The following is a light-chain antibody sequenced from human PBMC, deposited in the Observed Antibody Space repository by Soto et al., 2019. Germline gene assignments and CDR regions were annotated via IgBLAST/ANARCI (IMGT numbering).Light chain of an antibody. V-gene: IGKV1-27*01. J-gene: IGKJ1*01. CDR3: QKHSSVPI. Sequence: DIKMTQSPTSLSASVGDRVTITCRASQGIRNYVAWYQQIQGKAPKLLIYSASTLQSGVPSRFRGSGFGTAFTLTIKGLQPENVTKSSCQKHSSVPIFGPGTKVEIK. CDR1: QGIRNY. CDR2: SAS.